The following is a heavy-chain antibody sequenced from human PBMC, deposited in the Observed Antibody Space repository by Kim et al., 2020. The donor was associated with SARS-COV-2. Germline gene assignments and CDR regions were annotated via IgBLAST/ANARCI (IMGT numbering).Heavy chain of an antibody. CDR2: ST. D-gene: IGHD5-18*01. V-gene: IGHV3-74*01. Sequence: STSYADYVKGRVTTARDNAKNTRYMQMNRLRAEDTAVYYCARLDTATVDYWGQGTLVTVSS. J-gene: IGHJ4*02. CDR3: ARLDTATVDY.